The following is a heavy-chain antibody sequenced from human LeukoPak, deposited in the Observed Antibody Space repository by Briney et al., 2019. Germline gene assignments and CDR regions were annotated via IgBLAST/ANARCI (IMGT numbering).Heavy chain of an antibody. V-gene: IGHV4-4*09. CDR2: IYHSGNT. CDR1: GASMSSNY. D-gene: IGHD6-19*01. Sequence: PSETLSLTCNVSGASMSSNYWSWIRQPPGKGLEWIGYIYHSGNTNYSPSLESRVTMSVDESKNQFSLRVHFVSAADTAVYHCASTRRAAVAARFDSWGQGTLDTVSS. CDR3: ASTRRAAVAARFDS. J-gene: IGHJ4*02.